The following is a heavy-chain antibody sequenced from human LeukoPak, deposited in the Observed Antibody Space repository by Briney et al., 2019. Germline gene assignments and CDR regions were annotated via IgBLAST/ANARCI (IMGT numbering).Heavy chain of an antibody. CDR1: GFTFSSYA. J-gene: IGHJ4*02. CDR2: ISGSAGTT. Sequence: GGSLRLSCAASGFTFSSYAMNWVRQAPGKGLEWVSAISGSAGTTYYADSVKGRFTISRDNSKNTLYLQMNSLRAEDTAVYYCAKDPRWSPFDYWGQGTLVTVSS. V-gene: IGHV3-23*01. CDR3: AKDPRWSPFDY. D-gene: IGHD4-23*01.